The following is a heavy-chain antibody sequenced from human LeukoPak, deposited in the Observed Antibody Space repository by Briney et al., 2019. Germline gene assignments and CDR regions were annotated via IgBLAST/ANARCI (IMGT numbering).Heavy chain of an antibody. D-gene: IGHD2-15*01. J-gene: IGHJ3*02. CDR2: ISYDGSNK. CDR1: GFTFSSYG. Sequence: PGRSLRLSCAASGFTFSSYGMHWVRQAPGKGLEWVAVISYDGSNKYYADSVKGRFTISRDYSKNTLFLQMNSLRAEDTAVYYCAKEGMEYCSGGSCYDDEDAFDIWGQGTMVTVSS. V-gene: IGHV3-30*18. CDR3: AKEGMEYCSGGSCYDDEDAFDI.